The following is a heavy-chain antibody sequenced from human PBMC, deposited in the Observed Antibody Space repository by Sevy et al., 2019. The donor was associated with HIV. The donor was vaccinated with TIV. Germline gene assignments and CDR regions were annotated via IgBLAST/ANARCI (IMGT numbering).Heavy chain of an antibody. D-gene: IGHD4-17*01. Sequence: GGSLRLSCAASGFTFSSYGMHWVRQAPGKGLEWVAVIWYDGSNKCYADSVKGRFTISRDNSKNTLYLQMNSLRAEDTAVYYCARGAGMTTVLRPFDYWGQGTLVTVSS. CDR1: GFTFSSYG. V-gene: IGHV3-33*01. CDR3: ARGAGMTTVLRPFDY. CDR2: IWYDGSNK. J-gene: IGHJ4*02.